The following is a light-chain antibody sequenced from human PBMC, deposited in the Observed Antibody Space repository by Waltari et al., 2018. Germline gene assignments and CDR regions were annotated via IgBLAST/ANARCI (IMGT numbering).Light chain of an antibody. CDR2: AAS. V-gene: IGKV1-39*01. CDR1: QSISNY. CDR3: QQSYRPPFT. Sequence: DIQMTQSPSSLSASVGDRVTITCRASQSISNYLNWYQHKPGTAPKLLIYAASSLQSGVPSRFSGSGSGTDFTLTINSLQPEDFATYSCQQSYRPPFTFGPGTELAVK. J-gene: IGKJ3*01.